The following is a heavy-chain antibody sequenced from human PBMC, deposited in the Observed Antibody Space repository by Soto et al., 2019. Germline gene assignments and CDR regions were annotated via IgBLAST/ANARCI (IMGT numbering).Heavy chain of an antibody. Sequence: EEQLVESGGGSVQPGGSLRLSCAASGFSFDTYNMNWVRQAPGKGLEWVSSISSGRPDIFYADSVRGRFTISRDDAKKSLFLQMNSLRADDTAVYYCARDHLGIAAGDFDLWGQGTLVTVSS. CDR2: ISSGRPDI. CDR1: GFSFDTYN. V-gene: IGHV3-21*01. D-gene: IGHD6-19*01. J-gene: IGHJ4*02. CDR3: ARDHLGIAAGDFDL.